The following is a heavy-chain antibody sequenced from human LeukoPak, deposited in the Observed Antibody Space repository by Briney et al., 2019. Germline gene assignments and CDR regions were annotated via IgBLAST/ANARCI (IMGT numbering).Heavy chain of an antibody. CDR1: GFTFSSYW. V-gene: IGHV4-34*01. CDR3: ARSKYNWNSPRWYFDY. D-gene: IGHD1-7*01. Sequence: GSLRLSCAASGFTFSSYWMSWVRQAPGKGLEWIGEINHSGSTNYNPSLKSRVTISVDTSKNQFSLKLSSVTAADTAVYYCARSKYNWNSPRWYFDYWGQGTLVTVSS. CDR2: INHSGST. J-gene: IGHJ4*02.